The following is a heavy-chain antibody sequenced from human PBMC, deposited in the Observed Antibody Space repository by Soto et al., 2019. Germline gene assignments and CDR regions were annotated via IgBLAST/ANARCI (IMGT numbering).Heavy chain of an antibody. CDR1: GFTFSSYA. D-gene: IGHD6-19*01. V-gene: IGHV3-30-3*01. Sequence: QVQLVESGGGVVQPGRSLRLSCAASGFTFSSYAMHWVRQAPGKGLEWVAVISYDGSNKYYEDSVKGRFTISRDNSKNTVYLQMNSLRAEDTAVYYCARASSGWYKDAFDIWGQGTMVTVSS. CDR3: ARASSGWYKDAFDI. CDR2: ISYDGSNK. J-gene: IGHJ3*02.